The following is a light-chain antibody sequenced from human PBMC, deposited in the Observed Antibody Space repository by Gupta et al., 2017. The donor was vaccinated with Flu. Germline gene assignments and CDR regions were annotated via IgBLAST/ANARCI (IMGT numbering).Light chain of an antibody. CDR2: ETD. V-gene: IGLV1-51*02. CDR1: SSNIGDNY. J-gene: IGLJ3*02. CDR3: ATWDSSLRSVM. Sequence: QSVLTQPPSVSAAPGQIVTIPCSGSSSNIGDNYVSWHQQFPGTVPKLLIYETDKRPSGIPDRFSGSKSGTSATLDITGLQTGDEAIYYCATWDSSLRSVMFGGGTKLTVL.